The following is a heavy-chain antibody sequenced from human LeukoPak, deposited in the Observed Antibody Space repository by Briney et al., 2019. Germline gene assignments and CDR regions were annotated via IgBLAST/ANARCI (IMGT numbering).Heavy chain of an antibody. Sequence: PGGSLRLSCAASGFTFSAYWMHWVRQAPGKGLVWVSRIKGDGSGASYADSVKGRFTISRDNAKNTLYLQMNSLRAEDTAVYYCARARRRDGFDYWGQGTLVTVSS. CDR3: ARARRRDGFDY. J-gene: IGHJ4*02. CDR2: IKGDGSGA. D-gene: IGHD5-24*01. V-gene: IGHV3-74*01. CDR1: GFTFSAYW.